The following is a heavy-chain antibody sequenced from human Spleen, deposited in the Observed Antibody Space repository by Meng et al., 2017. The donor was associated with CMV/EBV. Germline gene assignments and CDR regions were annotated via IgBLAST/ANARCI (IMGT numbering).Heavy chain of an antibody. J-gene: IGHJ2*01. Sequence: GESLKISCAASGFTFSDYYMSWIRQAPGKGLEWVSYISRSGSTMYYADSVKGRFTISRDNAKNSLYLQMNSLRAEDTAVYYCARDRNTMVRGVIIQPNWYFDLWGRGTLVTVSS. CDR1: GFTFSDYY. CDR3: ARDRNTMVRGVIIQPNWYFDL. V-gene: IGHV3-11*04. D-gene: IGHD3-10*01. CDR2: ISRSGSTM.